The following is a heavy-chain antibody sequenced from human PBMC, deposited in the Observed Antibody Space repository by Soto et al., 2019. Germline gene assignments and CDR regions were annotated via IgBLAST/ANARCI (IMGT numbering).Heavy chain of an antibody. D-gene: IGHD2-21*02. CDR1: GGTFSSYA. V-gene: IGHV1-69*12. CDR2: IIPIFGTA. Sequence: QVQLVQSGAEVKKPGSSVKVSCKASGGTFSSYAISWVRQAPGQGLEWMGGIIPIFGTANYAQKFQGRVTITADESTSTAYMELSSLRSEDTAVYYCARDSAYCGGDCYTTPNYYFDYWGQGTLVTVSS. J-gene: IGHJ4*02. CDR3: ARDSAYCGGDCYTTPNYYFDY.